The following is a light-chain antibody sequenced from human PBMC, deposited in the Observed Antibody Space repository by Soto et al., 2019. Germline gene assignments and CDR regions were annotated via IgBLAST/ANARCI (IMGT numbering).Light chain of an antibody. V-gene: IGLV1-44*01. CDR2: SNT. CDR1: SSNIGSHT. CDR3: ATWDDSLNGVV. J-gene: IGLJ2*01. Sequence: QSVLTQPPSASGTPGQTIAISCSGGSSNIGSHTVNWYQQLPGTAPRLLIYSNTHRPSGVPDRFSGSKSGTSASLAITGLQSDSEGDYYCATWDDSLNGVVLGGGTQLTVL.